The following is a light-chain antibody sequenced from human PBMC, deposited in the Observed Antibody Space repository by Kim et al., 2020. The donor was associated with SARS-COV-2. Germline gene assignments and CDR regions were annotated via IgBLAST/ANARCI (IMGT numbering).Light chain of an antibody. V-gene: IGKV1-39*01. CDR1: QTISDY. Sequence: ASAGDRVTITCRASQTISDYLNWYQHKPGKAPKVLIYAASSLQGGVPSRFSGSGSGTDFTLTISSLQPEDFATYYCQQSYSIPLTFGGGTKVDIK. J-gene: IGKJ4*01. CDR3: QQSYSIPLT. CDR2: AAS.